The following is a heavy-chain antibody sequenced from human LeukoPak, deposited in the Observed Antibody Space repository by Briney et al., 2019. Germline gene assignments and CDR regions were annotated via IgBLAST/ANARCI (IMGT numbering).Heavy chain of an antibody. CDR3: ATGDVLRYFDWSPFDY. CDR1: GFTFCSYA. J-gene: IGHJ4*02. CDR2: ISYDGSNK. D-gene: IGHD3-9*01. Sequence: GRSLRLSCAASGFTFCSYAMHWVRQAPGKGLEWVAVISYDGSNKYYADSVKGRFTISRDNSKNTLYLQMNSLRAEDTAVYYCATGDVLRYFDWSPFDYWGQGTLVTVSS. V-gene: IGHV3-30*04.